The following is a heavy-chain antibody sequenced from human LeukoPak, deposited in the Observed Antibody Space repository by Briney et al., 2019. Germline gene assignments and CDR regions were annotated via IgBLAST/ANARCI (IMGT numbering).Heavy chain of an antibody. V-gene: IGHV3-53*01. CDR3: AREDSSGFIDY. Sequence: PSETLSLTCAVYGGSFSGYYWSWIRQPPGKGLEWVSVIYSGGSTYYADSVKGRFTISRDNSKNTLYLQMNSLRAEDTAVYYCAREDSSGFIDYWGQGTLVTVSS. J-gene: IGHJ4*02. D-gene: IGHD6-19*01. CDR2: IYSGGST. CDR1: GGSFSGYY.